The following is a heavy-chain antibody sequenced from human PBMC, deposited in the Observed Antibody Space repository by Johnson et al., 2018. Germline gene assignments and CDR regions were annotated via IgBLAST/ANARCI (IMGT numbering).Heavy chain of an antibody. CDR1: GYTFTSHD. Sequence: QVQLVESGAQVKKPGASVKVSCKTSGYTFTSHDINWVRQASGQGLEWMGWMNPNNDNSDYALKFQGRITLTMKTSISTAYMELPSLRSEDTAVYYCLRVSGSYNYFDFLGQGTLVTVSS. V-gene: IGHV1-8*01. J-gene: IGHJ4*02. D-gene: IGHD3-22*01. CDR3: LRVSGSYNYFDF. CDR2: MNPNNDNS.